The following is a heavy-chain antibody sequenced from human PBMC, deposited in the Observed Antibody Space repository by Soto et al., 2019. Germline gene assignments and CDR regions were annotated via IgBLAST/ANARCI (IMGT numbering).Heavy chain of an antibody. J-gene: IGHJ6*03. D-gene: IGHD3-3*01. CDR1: GGSISSYY. Sequence: SETLSLTCTVSGGSISSYYWSWIRQPPGKGLEWIGYIYYSGSTNYNPSLKSRVTISVDTSKNQFSLKLSSVTAADTAVYYFARRPGDYDFWSGPDYYYYMDVWGKGTTVTVSS. CDR2: IYYSGST. V-gene: IGHV4-59*01. CDR3: ARRPGDYDFWSGPDYYYYMDV.